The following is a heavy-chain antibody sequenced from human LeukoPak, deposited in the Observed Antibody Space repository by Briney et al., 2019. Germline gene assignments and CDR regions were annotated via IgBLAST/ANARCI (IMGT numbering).Heavy chain of an antibody. CDR1: GGSFSGYC. CDR2: INHSGST. V-gene: IGHV4-34*01. D-gene: IGHD3-3*01. Sequence: SETLSLTCAVYGGSFSGYCWSWIRQPPGKGLEWIGEINHSGSTNYNPSLESRVTISVDTSKNQFSLKLSSVTAADTAVYYCARVVDYDFWSGYYGIDYWGQGTLVTVSS. J-gene: IGHJ4*02. CDR3: ARVVDYDFWSGYYGIDY.